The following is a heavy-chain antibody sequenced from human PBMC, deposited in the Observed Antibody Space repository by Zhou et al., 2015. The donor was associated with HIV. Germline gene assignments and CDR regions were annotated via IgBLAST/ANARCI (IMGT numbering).Heavy chain of an antibody. CDR1: GGTFSSYA. Sequence: QVQLVQSGAEVKKPGSSVKVSCKASGGTFSSYAISWVRQAPGQGLEWMGGIIPIFGTANYAQKFQGRVTITADESTSTAYMELSSLRSEDTAVYYCASSPSMIVVVIRAGSDAFDIWGQGTMVTVSS. J-gene: IGHJ3*02. D-gene: IGHD3-22*01. CDR2: IIPIFGTA. V-gene: IGHV1-69*12. CDR3: ASSPSMIVVVIRAGSDAFDI.